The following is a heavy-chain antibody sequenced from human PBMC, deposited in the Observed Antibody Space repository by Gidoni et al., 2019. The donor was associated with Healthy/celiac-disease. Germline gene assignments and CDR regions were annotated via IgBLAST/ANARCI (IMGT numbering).Heavy chain of an antibody. Sequence: EVQLVESGGGLVQPGGSLRLSCAASGFTFSSYSMNWVRQAPGKGLEWVAYISSSSSTIYYADSVKGRFTISRDNAKNSLYLQMNSLRAEDTAVYYCARGPGGAAAGGDWGQGTLVTVSS. D-gene: IGHD6-13*01. CDR1: GFTFSSYS. CDR3: ARGPGGAAAGGD. J-gene: IGHJ4*02. V-gene: IGHV3-48*01. CDR2: ISSSSSTI.